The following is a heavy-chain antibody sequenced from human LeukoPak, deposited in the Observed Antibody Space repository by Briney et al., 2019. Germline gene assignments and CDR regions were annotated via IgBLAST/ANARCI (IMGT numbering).Heavy chain of an antibody. CDR3: AELGITMIGGV. V-gene: IGHV3-30*02. CDR2: IRYDGSNE. J-gene: IGHJ6*04. CDR1: GFTFSSYG. Sequence: GGSLRLSCAASGFTFSSYGMHWVRQAPGKGLGWVAFIRYDGSNESYADSVQGRFTISRDNAKNSLYLQMNSLRAEDTAVYYCAELGITMIGGVWGKGTTVTISS. D-gene: IGHD3-10*02.